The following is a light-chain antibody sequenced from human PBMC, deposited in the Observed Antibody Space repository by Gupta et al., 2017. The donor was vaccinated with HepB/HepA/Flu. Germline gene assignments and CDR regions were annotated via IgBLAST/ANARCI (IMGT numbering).Light chain of an antibody. J-gene: IGKJ2*01. CDR2: WAS. Sequence: DLVMSQSPNSLAASLGERATINCKSSQSVEDSSNNRYYGAWYQQKPRHPPRLLIYWASTREAGVPDRFSGSGSATDFTLTISSLQAEDVAVYYCQQDDSFPYTFGQGTKVEIK. V-gene: IGKV4-1*01. CDR3: QQDDSFPYT. CDR1: QSVEDSSNNRYY.